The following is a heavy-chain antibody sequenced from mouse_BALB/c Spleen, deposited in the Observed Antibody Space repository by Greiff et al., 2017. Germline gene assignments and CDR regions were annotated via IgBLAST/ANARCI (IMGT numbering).Heavy chain of an antibody. J-gene: IGHJ2*01. CDR1: GFNIKDTY. CDR2: IDPANGNT. CDR3: ARRAITTVPFDY. Sequence: DVQLQESGAELVKPGASVKLSCTASGFNIKDTYMHWVKQRPEQGLEWIGRIDPANGNTKYDPKFQGKATITADTSSNTAYLQLSSLTSEDTAVYYCARRAITTVPFDYWGQGTTLTVSS. V-gene: IGHV14-3*02. D-gene: IGHD1-1*01.